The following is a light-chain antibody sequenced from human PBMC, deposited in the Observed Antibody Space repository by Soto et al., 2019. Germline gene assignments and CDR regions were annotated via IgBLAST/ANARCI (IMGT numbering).Light chain of an antibody. J-gene: IGKJ5*01. CDR3: QQYGSSPPT. CDR1: QSVSSSY. CDR2: GAS. V-gene: IGKV3-20*01. Sequence: EIVLTQSPGTLSLSPGERATPSCRASQSVSSSYLAWYQQKPGQAPRLLIYGASSRATGIPDRFSGSGSGTDFTLTISRLEPEYFAVYYCQQYGSSPPTFGQGTRLEIK.